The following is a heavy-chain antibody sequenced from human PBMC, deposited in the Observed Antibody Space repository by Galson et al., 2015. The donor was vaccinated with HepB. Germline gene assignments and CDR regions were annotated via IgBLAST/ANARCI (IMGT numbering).Heavy chain of an antibody. CDR2: ISSSSGYI. Sequence: SLRLSCAASGFTFSSYSMNWVRQAPGKGLEWVSSISSSSGYIYYADSVKGRFTISRDNAKKSLYLQMNSLRADDTAMYCCARDRLGITLSKVAVGRESGLDIWGQGTMVTVSS. J-gene: IGHJ3*02. D-gene: IGHD2/OR15-2a*01. CDR3: ARDRLGITLSKVAVGRESGLDI. V-gene: IGHV3-21*01. CDR1: GFTFSSYS.